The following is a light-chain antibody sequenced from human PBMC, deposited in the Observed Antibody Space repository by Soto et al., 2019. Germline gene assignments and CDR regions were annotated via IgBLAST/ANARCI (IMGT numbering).Light chain of an antibody. CDR1: SSNIGSNT. Sequence: QSVLTQPPSASGTPRQRVTISCSGSSSNIGSNTVNWYQQLPGTAPKLLIYSNNQLPSGVPARFSGSKSGPSASLDISALQSEYEADYYCAAWVDSLNGVVFCRVTKLTVL. CDR2: SNN. J-gene: IGLJ2*01. CDR3: AAWVDSLNGVV. V-gene: IGLV1-44*01.